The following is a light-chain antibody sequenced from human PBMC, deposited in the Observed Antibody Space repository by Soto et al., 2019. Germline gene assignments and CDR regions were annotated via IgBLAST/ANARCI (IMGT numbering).Light chain of an antibody. Sequence: EIVLTQSPGTLSLSPEERATLSCRASQSVSSSYLAWYQHKPGQAPRLLISGVSSRATGIPDRFSGSGSGTHFTLTISRLEPEDFAVYYCHQYGTSPKTFGQGTKVEIK. V-gene: IGKV3-20*01. J-gene: IGKJ1*01. CDR3: HQYGTSPKT. CDR2: GVS. CDR1: QSVSSSY.